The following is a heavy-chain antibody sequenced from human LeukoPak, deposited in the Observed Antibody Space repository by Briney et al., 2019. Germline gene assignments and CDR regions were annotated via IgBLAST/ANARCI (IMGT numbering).Heavy chain of an antibody. Sequence: GGSLRLSCAASGFTFDDYGMRWARQATGKGLEWVSGINWNGGSTGYADSVKGRFTISRDNAKNSLYLQMNSLRAEDTALYYCARGGRYSSSWIDNWFDPWGQGTLVSVSS. CDR1: GFTFDDYG. V-gene: IGHV3-20*04. J-gene: IGHJ5*02. CDR2: INWNGGST. D-gene: IGHD6-13*01. CDR3: ARGGRYSSSWIDNWFDP.